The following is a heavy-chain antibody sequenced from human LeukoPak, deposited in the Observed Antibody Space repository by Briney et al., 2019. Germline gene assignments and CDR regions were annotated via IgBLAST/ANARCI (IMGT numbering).Heavy chain of an antibody. J-gene: IGHJ6*02. CDR1: GGTISSYY. CDR2: IYYSGST. CDR3: ARHQNRYGSGSYTLYYYYGMDV. V-gene: IGHV4-59*08. D-gene: IGHD3-10*01. Sequence: SETLSLTCTVSGGTISSYYWSWIRQPPGKGLEWIGYIYYSGSTNYNPSLKSRVTISVDTSKNQFSLKLSSMTAADTAVYYCARHQNRYGSGSYTLYYYYGMDVWGQGTTVTVSS.